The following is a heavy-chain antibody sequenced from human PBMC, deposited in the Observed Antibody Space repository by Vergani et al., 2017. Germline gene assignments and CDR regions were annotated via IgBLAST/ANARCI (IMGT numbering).Heavy chain of an antibody. CDR1: GFTFSNAW. CDR3: ARDGGVRAPY. D-gene: IGHD3-16*01. V-gene: IGHV3-15*01. J-gene: IGHJ4*02. CDR2: IKSKTEGGTT. Sequence: EVQLVESGGGLVKPGGSLRPSCAALGFTFSNAWKSWVPQAPGKGLEWVGRIKSKTEGGTTDYAGPVKGRFTIPRDNAKNSLYLRMNILRAEDTAVYYCARDGGVRAPYWGQGTLVTVSS.